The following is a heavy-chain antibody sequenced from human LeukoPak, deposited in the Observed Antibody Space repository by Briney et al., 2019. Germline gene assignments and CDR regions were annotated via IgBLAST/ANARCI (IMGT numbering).Heavy chain of an antibody. J-gene: IGHJ3*02. V-gene: IGHV1-2*02. CDR1: GYTFTGYY. CDR3: ARWLMRATTRHAFDI. D-gene: IGHD1-26*01. CDR2: INTEMVGT. Sequence: ASVKVSCKASGYTFTGYYIHWVRQAPGQGLQWMAWINTEMVGTNYAQKFQGRVTLTTATSISTAYMELSGLRSDVTAVFYCARWLMRATTRHAFDIWGQGTLGTLP.